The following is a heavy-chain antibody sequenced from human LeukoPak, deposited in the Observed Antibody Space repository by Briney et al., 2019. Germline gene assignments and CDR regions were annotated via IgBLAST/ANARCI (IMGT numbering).Heavy chain of an antibody. D-gene: IGHD1-26*01. Sequence: GSLRLSCAASGFTFSSYAMHWVRQPPGKGLEWIGSIYYSGSTYYNPSLKSRVTISVDTSKNQFSLKLSSVTAADTAVYYCARGGIVGATTAWFDPWGQGTLVTVSS. V-gene: IGHV4-39*01. CDR2: IYYSGST. CDR1: GFTFSSYAMH. J-gene: IGHJ5*02. CDR3: ARGGIVGATTAWFDP.